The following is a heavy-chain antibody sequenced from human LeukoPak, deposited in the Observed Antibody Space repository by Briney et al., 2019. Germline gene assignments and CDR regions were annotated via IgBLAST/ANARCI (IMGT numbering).Heavy chain of an antibody. CDR1: GYSISSGYY. V-gene: IGHV4-38-2*01. CDR3: ARTDFNLGAGTYYFDY. J-gene: IGHJ4*02. D-gene: IGHD6-19*01. CDR2: LYHSGST. Sequence: PSETLSLTCAVSGYSISSGYYWGWIRQPPGKGLEWIARLYHSGSTYSSPSLKSRVTISIATSKSQFSLKLSSVAAADTAVYYCARTDFNLGAGTYYFDYWGQGTLVTVSS.